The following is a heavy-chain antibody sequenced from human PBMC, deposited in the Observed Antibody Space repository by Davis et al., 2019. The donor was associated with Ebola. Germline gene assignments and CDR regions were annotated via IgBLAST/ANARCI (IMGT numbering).Heavy chain of an antibody. J-gene: IGHJ4*02. Sequence: SETLSLTCTVSGYSSSSSFYWGWIRQPPGKGLEWIGIAYYNGDTYYNPSLSSRVTISLDTSKNQFSLKLSAVTAADTAVYYCAGEYYSDYWGQRTLVTVSS. D-gene: IGHD2/OR15-2a*01. V-gene: IGHV4-39*01. CDR2: AYYNGDT. CDR3: AGEYYSDY. CDR1: GYSSSSSFY.